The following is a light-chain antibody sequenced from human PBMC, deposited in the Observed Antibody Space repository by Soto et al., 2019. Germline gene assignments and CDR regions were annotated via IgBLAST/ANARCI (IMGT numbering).Light chain of an antibody. V-gene: IGKV3-15*01. Sequence: DIVMTQSPATLSVAPGERVTFSCRASQGVSRKLAWYQHKPGQAPRLLISGASTGATGIPARFSGSGSGTEFTLTISSLQAEDCAIYYCQQYHTWAGTFGRGTKVDIK. CDR3: QQYHTWAGT. CDR1: QGVSRK. CDR2: GAS. J-gene: IGKJ1*01.